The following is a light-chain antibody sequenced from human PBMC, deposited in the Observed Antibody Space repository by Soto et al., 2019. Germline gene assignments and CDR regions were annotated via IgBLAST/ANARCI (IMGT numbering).Light chain of an antibody. CDR2: DAS. V-gene: IGKV3D-11*02. Sequence: ENVLPQSPATLSLSPGEGATLSCRASQSINTYLAWYQQKPGQAPRLLIYDASKRATGIPARFSGSGSGTNFTLTISSLEPEDFAVYYCPQRRSRQVTFGHGTRLEIK. CDR1: QSINTY. J-gene: IGKJ5*01. CDR3: PQRRSRQVT.